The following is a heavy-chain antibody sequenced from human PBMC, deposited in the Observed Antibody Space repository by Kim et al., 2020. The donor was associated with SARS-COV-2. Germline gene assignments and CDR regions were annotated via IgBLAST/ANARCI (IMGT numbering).Heavy chain of an antibody. CDR2: ISSSSSYI. CDR3: ARDGRDVLYRPRYGGLDY. V-gene: IGHV3-21*01. D-gene: IGHD1-1*01. CDR1: GFTFSSYS. J-gene: IGHJ4*02. Sequence: GGSLRLSCAASGFTFSSYSMNWVRQAPGKGLEWVSSISSSSSYIYYADSVKGRFTISRDNSKNSLYLQMNSLRAEDTAVYYCARDGRDVLYRPRYGGLDYWGQGTLVTVSS.